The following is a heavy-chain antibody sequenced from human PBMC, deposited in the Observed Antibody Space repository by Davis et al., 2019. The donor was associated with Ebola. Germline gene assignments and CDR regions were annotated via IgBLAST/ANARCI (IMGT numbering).Heavy chain of an antibody. D-gene: IGHD2-2*01. V-gene: IGHV3-23*01. Sequence: GESLKISCAASGFTFSSYAMSWVRQAPGKGLEWVSAISGSGGSTYYADSVKGRFTISRDNSKNTLYLQMNSLRAEDTAVYYCTRDRNIYCSSTSCYHDRYYYYGMDVWGQGTTVTVSS. CDR2: ISGSGGST. J-gene: IGHJ6*02. CDR1: GFTFSSYA. CDR3: TRDRNIYCSSTSCYHDRYYYYGMDV.